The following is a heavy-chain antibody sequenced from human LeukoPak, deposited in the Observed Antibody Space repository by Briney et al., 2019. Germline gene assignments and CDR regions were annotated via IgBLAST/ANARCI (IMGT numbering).Heavy chain of an antibody. D-gene: IGHD1-26*01. CDR1: GGSLSPYY. J-gene: IGHJ1*01. CDR2: IYHTGTT. Sequence: SETLSLTCTVSGGSLSPYYWTWIRQPPGKGLERIGYIYHTGTTRYNPSLNSRVTISVETSKNQFSLRLNSVTTADTAIYYCARLDSGDHGNIPHWGQGTLVTVSS. V-gene: IGHV4-59*08. CDR3: ARLDSGDHGNIPH.